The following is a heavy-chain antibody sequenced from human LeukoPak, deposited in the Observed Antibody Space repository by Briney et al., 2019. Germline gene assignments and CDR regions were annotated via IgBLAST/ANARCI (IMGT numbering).Heavy chain of an antibody. D-gene: IGHD2-2*02. CDR1: GYTFTGYY. CDR3: ARDHHRYCSSTSCYTAGY. V-gene: IGHV1-2*02. CDR2: INPNSGGT. J-gene: IGHJ4*02. Sequence: ASVKVSCKASGYTFTGYYMHWVRQAPGQGLEWMGWINPNSGGTNYAQKFQGRVTMTRDTSISTAYMELSRLRSDDTAVYYCARDHHRYCSSTSCYTAGYWGQGTLVTVSS.